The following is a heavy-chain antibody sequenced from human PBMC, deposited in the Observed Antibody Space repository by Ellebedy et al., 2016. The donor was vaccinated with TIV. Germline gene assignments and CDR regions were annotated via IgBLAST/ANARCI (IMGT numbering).Heavy chain of an antibody. Sequence: AASVKVSCKASGYTFTRYYMHWVRQAPGQGLEWMGIINPSAGSTTYAQKFQGRVTMTRDTSTSTLYMELSSLKSEDTAVYYCVRVPHAFDIWGQGTMVTVSS. CDR1: GYTFTRYY. V-gene: IGHV1-46*01. J-gene: IGHJ3*02. CDR3: VRVPHAFDI. CDR2: INPSAGST.